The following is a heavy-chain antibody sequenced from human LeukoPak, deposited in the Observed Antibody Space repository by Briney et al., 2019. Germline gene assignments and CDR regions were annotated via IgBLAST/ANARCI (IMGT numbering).Heavy chain of an antibody. CDR3: AKDLGYFYVSGSYPLVDY. CDR1: GFTFSSYG. J-gene: IGHJ4*02. Sequence: PGGSLRLSCAASGFTFSSYGMHWVRQAPGKGLEWVAVISHDGSKKYYADSVKGRFTISRDKSENTLYLQMNSLRVEDTAVYYCAKDLGYFYVSGSYPLVDYWGQGTLVTVSS. CDR2: ISHDGSKK. D-gene: IGHD3-10*01. V-gene: IGHV3-30*18.